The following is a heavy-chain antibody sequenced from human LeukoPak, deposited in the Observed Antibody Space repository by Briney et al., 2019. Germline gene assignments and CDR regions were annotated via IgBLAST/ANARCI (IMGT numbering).Heavy chain of an antibody. V-gene: IGHV4-34*01. CDR2: INHSGST. Sequence: PSETLSLTCAVYGGSFSGYYWSWIRQPPGKGLEWIGEINHSGSTNYNPSLKSRVTISVDTSKNQFSLKLSSVTAADTAVYYCARGVENSGTLGFDYWGQGTLVTVSS. CDR1: GGSFSGYY. D-gene: IGHD3-16*01. CDR3: ARGVENSGTLGFDY. J-gene: IGHJ4*02.